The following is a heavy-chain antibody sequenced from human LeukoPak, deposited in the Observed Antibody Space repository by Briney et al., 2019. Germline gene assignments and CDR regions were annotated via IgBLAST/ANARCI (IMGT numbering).Heavy chain of an antibody. D-gene: IGHD1-26*01. CDR2: LYPSGST. Sequence: PSETLSLTCSVSGGSINSGYWSWIRQPPGKGLEWVGLLYPSGSTNFTPSLKSRVTISVATSRTQFSLKLSSMTAADTAVYYCAGGHYPLEYWGQGTLVTVSS. V-gene: IGHV4-59*01. CDR1: GGSINSGY. CDR3: AGGHYPLEY. J-gene: IGHJ4*02.